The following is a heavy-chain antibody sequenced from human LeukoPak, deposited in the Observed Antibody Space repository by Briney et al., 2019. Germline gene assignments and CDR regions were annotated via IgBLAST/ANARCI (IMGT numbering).Heavy chain of an antibody. CDR1: GGSISSGDYY. D-gene: IGHD3-3*01. CDR2: IYDSETT. Sequence: SETLSLTCTVSGGSISSGDYYWSWTRQPPGKGLEWIGYIYDSETTYYNPSLKSRVTMSVDTSKNQFSLKLSSVTAADTAVYYCARVSFWSGYPGAYSDYYYYMDVWGKGTTVTVSS. CDR3: ARVSFWSGYPGAYSDYYYYMDV. J-gene: IGHJ6*03. V-gene: IGHV4-30-4*08.